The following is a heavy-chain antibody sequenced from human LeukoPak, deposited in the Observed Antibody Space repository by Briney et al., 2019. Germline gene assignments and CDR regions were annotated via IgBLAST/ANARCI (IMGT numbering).Heavy chain of an antibody. Sequence: PGGSLRLSCAASGFTFSSYGMSWVRQAPGKGLRWVSVIIGSGSGTYYADSVKGRFTISRDNSRNTLYLQMNSLRAEDTAMYYCARDNGDYYFDYWGQGTLVTVSS. V-gene: IGHV3-23*01. CDR1: GFTFSSYG. J-gene: IGHJ4*02. D-gene: IGHD4-17*01. CDR2: IIGSGSGT. CDR3: ARDNGDYYFDY.